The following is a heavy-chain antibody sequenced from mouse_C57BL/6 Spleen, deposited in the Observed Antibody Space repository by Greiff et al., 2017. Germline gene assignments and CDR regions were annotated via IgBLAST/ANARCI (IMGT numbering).Heavy chain of an antibody. Sequence: EVQLQQSGPELVKPGASVKISCKASGYTFTDYYMNWVQQSHGKSLEWIGDINPNNGGTSYNQKFKGKATLTVDKSSSTAYMELRSLTSEDSAVYYCARNYYGSSPDWYFDVWGTGTTVTVSS. CDR1: GYTFTDYY. J-gene: IGHJ1*03. V-gene: IGHV1-26*01. CDR2: INPNNGGT. D-gene: IGHD1-1*01. CDR3: ARNYYGSSPDWYFDV.